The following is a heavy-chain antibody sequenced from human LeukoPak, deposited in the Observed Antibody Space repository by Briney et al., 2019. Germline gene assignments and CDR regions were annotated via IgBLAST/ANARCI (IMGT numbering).Heavy chain of an antibody. CDR3: ARDGGRPYYYGSGSPYYVDS. CDR2: IWYDGSNK. D-gene: IGHD3-10*01. CDR1: GFTFSIYG. Sequence: GGSLRLSCAASGFTFSIYGMHWVRQAPGKGLEWVALIWYDGSNKYYGDSVKGRFTISRDNSKNTLYLEMNSLRAEDAAVYYCARDGGRPYYYGSGSPYYVDSWGQGTLVTVSS. J-gene: IGHJ4*02. V-gene: IGHV3-33*01.